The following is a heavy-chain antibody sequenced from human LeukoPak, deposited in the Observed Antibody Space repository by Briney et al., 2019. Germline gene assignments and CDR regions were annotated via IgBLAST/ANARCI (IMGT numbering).Heavy chain of an antibody. D-gene: IGHD3-16*01. J-gene: IGHJ5*02. Sequence: GGSLRLSCAASGFTFRDYYMSWIHQAPGKGLEWVSYISSSGSTKYYADSVKGRFTISRDNAKNSLYLQMNSLRAEDTAVYYCARDSLHARGTFGLWGQGTLVTVSS. V-gene: IGHV3-11*01. CDR1: GFTFRDYY. CDR2: ISSSGSTK. CDR3: ARDSLHARGTFGL.